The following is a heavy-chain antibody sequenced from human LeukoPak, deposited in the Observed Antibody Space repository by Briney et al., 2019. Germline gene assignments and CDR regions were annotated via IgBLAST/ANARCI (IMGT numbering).Heavy chain of an antibody. CDR3: ARGYCSSTSCYDWFDP. D-gene: IGHD2-2*01. V-gene: IGHV1-2*02. CDR1: GYTFTGYY. Sequence: GASVKVSCKASGYTFTGYYMHWVRQAPGQGLEWMGWINPNSGGTNYAQKFQGRVTMTRDTSISTAYKELSRLRSDDTAVYYCARGYCSSTSCYDWFDPWGQGTLVTVSS. J-gene: IGHJ5*02. CDR2: INPNSGGT.